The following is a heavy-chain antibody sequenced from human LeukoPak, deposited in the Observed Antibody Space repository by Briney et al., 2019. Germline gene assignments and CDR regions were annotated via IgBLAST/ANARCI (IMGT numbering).Heavy chain of an antibody. J-gene: IGHJ4*02. Sequence: GGSLRLSCAASGFTFSSYAMSWVRQAPGKGLEWVSVIYSGGSTYYADSVKGRFTISRDNAKNSLYLQMNSLRAEDTAVYYCARVQGYYDSSGYSGDFDYWGQGTLVTVSS. CDR2: IYSGGST. D-gene: IGHD3-22*01. V-gene: IGHV3-66*01. CDR1: GFTFSSYA. CDR3: ARVQGYYDSSGYSGDFDY.